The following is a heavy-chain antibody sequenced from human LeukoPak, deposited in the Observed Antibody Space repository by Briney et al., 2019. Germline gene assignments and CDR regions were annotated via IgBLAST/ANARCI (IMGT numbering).Heavy chain of an antibody. CDR1: TSR. V-gene: IGHV1-18*01. CDR2: IGTYGGDT. Sequence: ASVKVSCKATSRISWVRQAPGQGLEWMGWIGTYGGDTYYAQKFQGRITVTTDTSTSTVYMELRNLRSDDTAAYYCARDLWNFYDDSGYNRDFDSWGQGTLVTFSS. J-gene: IGHJ5*01. CDR3: ARDLWNFYDDSGYNRDFDS. D-gene: IGHD3-22*01.